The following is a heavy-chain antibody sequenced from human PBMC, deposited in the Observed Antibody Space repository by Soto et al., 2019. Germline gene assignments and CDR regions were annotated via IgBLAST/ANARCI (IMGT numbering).Heavy chain of an antibody. CDR3: ARDKITGLFDY. V-gene: IGHV4-34*01. CDR2: INHRGST. Sequence: QVQLQQWGAGLLKPSETLSLTCAVYGGSFSGYYWTWIRQPPGTGLEWIGEINHRGSTNYNPSLKSRVTISVDTSKNQFSLKLTSGTAADTAVYYCARDKITGLFDYWGQVTLVTVSS. CDR1: GGSFSGYY. D-gene: IGHD2-8*02. J-gene: IGHJ4*02.